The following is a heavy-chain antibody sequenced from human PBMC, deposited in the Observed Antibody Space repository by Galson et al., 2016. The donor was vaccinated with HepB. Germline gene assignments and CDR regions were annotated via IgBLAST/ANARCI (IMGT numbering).Heavy chain of an antibody. CDR1: GFTFSSYA. J-gene: IGHJ4*02. Sequence: SLRLSCAASGFTFSSYAMSWVRQAPGKGLEWVSAISGSGGTTYYADSVKGRFTISRDNSKNTLYVQMNSLRAEDMAVYYCAKSGKRLWSIDYWGQGALVTVSS. D-gene: IGHD3-10*01. CDR3: AKSGKRLWSIDY. V-gene: IGHV3-23*01. CDR2: ISGSGGTT.